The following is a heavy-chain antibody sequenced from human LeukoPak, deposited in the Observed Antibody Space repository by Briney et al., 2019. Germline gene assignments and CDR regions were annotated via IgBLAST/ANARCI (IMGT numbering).Heavy chain of an antibody. CDR3: ARHLSGSYYRGADY. CDR1: GFTFSSYA. V-gene: IGHV3-20*04. J-gene: IGHJ4*02. Sequence: PGGSLRLSCAAAGFTFSSYAMSWVRQAPGKGLEWVSGINWNGGSTGYADSVKGRFTISRDNAKNSLYLQMNSLRAEDTALYYCARHLSGSYYRGADYWGQGTLVTVSS. CDR2: INWNGGST. D-gene: IGHD1-26*01.